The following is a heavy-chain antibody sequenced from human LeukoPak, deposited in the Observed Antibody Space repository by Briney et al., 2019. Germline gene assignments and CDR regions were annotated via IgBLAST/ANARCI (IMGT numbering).Heavy chain of an antibody. J-gene: IGHJ6*03. CDR2: IYTSGST. CDR1: GGSISSGSYY. V-gene: IGHV4-61*02. D-gene: IGHD6-13*01. CDR3: ARGSSSNWVYYYYYMDV. Sequence: SETLSLTCTVSGGSISSGSYYWSWIRQPAGKGLEWIGRIYTSGSTNYNPSLKSRVTISADTSKNQFSLKLNSVTAADTAVYYCARGSSSNWVYYYYYMDVWGKGTTVTVSS.